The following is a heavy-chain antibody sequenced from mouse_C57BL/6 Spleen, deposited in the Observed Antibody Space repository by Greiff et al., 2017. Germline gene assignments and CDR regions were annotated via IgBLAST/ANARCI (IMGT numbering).Heavy chain of an antibody. D-gene: IGHD2-4*01. V-gene: IGHV1-61*01. CDR1: GYTFTSYW. CDR3: ATIYYDYSWFAY. J-gene: IGHJ3*01. Sequence: QVQLQQPGAELVRPGSSVKLSCKASGYTFTSYWMDWVKQRPGQGLEWIGNIYPSASETHYNQKFKDKATLTVDKSSSTAYMQLSSLTSEDSAVYYCATIYYDYSWFAYWGQGTLVTVSA. CDR2: IYPSASET.